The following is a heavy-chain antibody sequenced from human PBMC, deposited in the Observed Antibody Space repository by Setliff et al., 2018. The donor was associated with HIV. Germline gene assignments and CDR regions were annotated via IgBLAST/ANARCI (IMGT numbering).Heavy chain of an antibody. V-gene: IGHV4-28*05. CDR1: GYSISSNDW. D-gene: IGHD5-18*01. CDR2: IYYSGSI. Sequence: SETLSLTCVVSGYSISSNDWWGWIRQSPGKGLEWIGYIYYSGSIYYNPSLKSRVTMSVDTSKNQFSLRLTSVTAADTAVYYCARQTSYDRGYSYCFDEWGHGTLVTVSS. CDR3: ARQTSYDRGYSYCFDE. J-gene: IGHJ4*01.